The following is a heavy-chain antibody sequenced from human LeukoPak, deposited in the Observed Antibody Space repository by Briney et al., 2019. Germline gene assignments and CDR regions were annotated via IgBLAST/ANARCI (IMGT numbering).Heavy chain of an antibody. CDR1: GFTFRSYA. CDR3: AKAQGIAVAGTGYFDY. J-gene: IGHJ4*02. CDR2: ISGSGDST. D-gene: IGHD6-19*01. Sequence: GGSLRLSCAASGFTFRSYAMNWVRQAPGKGLEWVSAISGSGDSTYYADSVKGRFTISRDNSKNTLYLQMNSLRAEDTAVYYCAKAQGIAVAGTGYFDYWGQGTLVTVSS. V-gene: IGHV3-23*01.